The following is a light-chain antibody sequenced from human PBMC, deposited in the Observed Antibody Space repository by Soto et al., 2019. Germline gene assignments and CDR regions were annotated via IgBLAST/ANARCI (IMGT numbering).Light chain of an antibody. Sequence: DIQMTQSPSTLSASVGDRVTITCRASQSISSWLAWYQQKPGKAPKLLIYKASTLKSGVPSRFSGSGSETEFTLTISSLQPDDSATYYCQQYNRYSTFGQGTKVDIK. CDR2: KAS. J-gene: IGKJ1*01. CDR3: QQYNRYST. CDR1: QSISSW. V-gene: IGKV1-5*03.